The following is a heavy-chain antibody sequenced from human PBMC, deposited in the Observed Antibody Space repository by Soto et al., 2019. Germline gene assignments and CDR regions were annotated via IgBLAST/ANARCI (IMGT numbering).Heavy chain of an antibody. J-gene: IGHJ6*02. CDR3: ARDHDILTGYRPSGMDV. CDR2: INSDGSST. D-gene: IGHD3-9*01. CDR1: GFTFSSYW. Sequence: GGSLRLSCAASGFTFSSYWMHWVRQAPGKGLVWVSRINSDGSSTSYADSVKGRFTISRDNAKNTLYLQMNSLRAEDTAVYYFARDHDILTGYRPSGMDVWGQGTTVTVSS. V-gene: IGHV3-74*01.